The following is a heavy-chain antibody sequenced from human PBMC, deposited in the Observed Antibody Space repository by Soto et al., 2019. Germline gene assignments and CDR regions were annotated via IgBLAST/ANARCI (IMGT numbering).Heavy chain of an antibody. D-gene: IGHD2-15*01. J-gene: IGHJ4*02. CDR2: IVVGSGNT. V-gene: IGHV1-58*02. Sequence: QMQLVQSGPEVKKPGTSVKVSCKASGFPFTSSAMPWVRQARGQRLEWIGWIVVGSGNTNYAQKCQERVTITRDMHTSTAYMELSSLRSEETAVYYCFLLREGGNYWGQGTLVTVSS. CDR3: FLLREGGNY. CDR1: GFPFTSSA.